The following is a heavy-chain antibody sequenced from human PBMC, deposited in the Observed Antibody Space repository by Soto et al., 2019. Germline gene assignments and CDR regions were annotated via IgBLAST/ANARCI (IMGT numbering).Heavy chain of an antibody. D-gene: IGHD6-6*01. V-gene: IGHV3-21*01. CDR1: GFTFSSYS. J-gene: IGHJ4*02. Sequence: GGSLRLSCAASGFTFSSYSMNWVRQAPGKGLEWVSSISSSSSYIYYADSVKGRFTISRDNAKNSLYLQMNSLRAEDTAVYYCAREDSYSSSSHPRGYFDYWGQGTLVTVSS. CDR3: AREDSYSSSSHPRGYFDY. CDR2: ISSSSSYI.